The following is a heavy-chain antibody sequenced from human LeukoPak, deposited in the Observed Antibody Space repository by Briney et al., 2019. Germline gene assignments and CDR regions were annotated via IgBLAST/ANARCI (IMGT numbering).Heavy chain of an antibody. CDR1: GGSISSYY. CDR2: IYNRGST. Sequence: SETLSLTCTVSGGSISSYYWTWIRQTPGKGLEWIGYIYNRGSTSYNPSLRERVTISVDTSKNQFSLNLSSVTAADTAVYYCARDLRYCSSTSCYHSDAFDIWGQGTMVTVSS. D-gene: IGHD2-2*01. V-gene: IGHV4-59*01. CDR3: ARDLRYCSSTSCYHSDAFDI. J-gene: IGHJ3*02.